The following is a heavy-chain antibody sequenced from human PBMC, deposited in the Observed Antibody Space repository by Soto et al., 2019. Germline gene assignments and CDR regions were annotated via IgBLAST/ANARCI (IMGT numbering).Heavy chain of an antibody. D-gene: IGHD1-26*01. J-gene: IGHJ6*02. V-gene: IGHV4-30-4*01. CDR1: GGSISSGDYY. CDR2: IYYSGST. CDR3: ASDIGGVGRWSYYGMDV. Sequence: SETLSLTCTVSGGSISSGDYYWSWIRQPPGKGLEWIGYIYYSGSTYYNPSLKSRVTISVDTSKNQFSLKLSSVTAADTAVYYCASDIGGVGRWSYYGMDVWGQGTTVTVSS.